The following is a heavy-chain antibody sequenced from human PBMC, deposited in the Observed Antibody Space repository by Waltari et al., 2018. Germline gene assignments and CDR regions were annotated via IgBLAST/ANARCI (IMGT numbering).Heavy chain of an antibody. J-gene: IGHJ5*02. D-gene: IGHD4-17*01. CDR3: ARNRADVDSDGNWFDP. V-gene: IGHV1-69*04. Sequence: QVQLVQSVAVVKMPGSWENVSCKASRGPLTSYPFSWVRQAPGHGLEWMGRVNPVVDKVNYAQKFQGRLTISADKGTRTAYMELSSLTPDDTAVYYCARNRADVDSDGNWFDPWGQGTLVTVSS. CDR2: VNPVVDKV. CDR1: RGPLTSYP.